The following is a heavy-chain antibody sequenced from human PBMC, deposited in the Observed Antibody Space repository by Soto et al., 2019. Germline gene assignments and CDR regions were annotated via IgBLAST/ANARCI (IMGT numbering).Heavy chain of an antibody. CDR3: ARGLNYSGSGSYNYYYGMDV. CDR2: IFYSGST. Sequence: SETLSLTCTVSGGSISSGDYYWSWIRQPPGKGLEWIGFIFYSGSTYHNPSLKSRVTISLDRSKNQFSLKLSSVTAADAAVYYCARGLNYSGSGSYNYYYGMDVWGQGTTVTVSS. J-gene: IGHJ6*02. D-gene: IGHD3-10*01. CDR1: GGSISSGDYY. V-gene: IGHV4-30-4*01.